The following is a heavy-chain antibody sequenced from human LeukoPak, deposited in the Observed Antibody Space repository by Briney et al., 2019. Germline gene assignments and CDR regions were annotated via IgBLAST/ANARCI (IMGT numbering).Heavy chain of an antibody. Sequence: VASVKVSCKVSGYTLTELSMHWVRKAPGKGLEWMGGFDPEDGETIYAQKFQGRVTMTEDTSTDTAYMELSSLRSEDTAVYYCATRSRVTIFGVVIIPVPYYFDYWGQGTLVTVSS. CDR2: FDPEDGET. D-gene: IGHD3-3*01. V-gene: IGHV1-24*01. CDR3: ATRSRVTIFGVVIIPVPYYFDY. CDR1: GYTLTELS. J-gene: IGHJ4*02.